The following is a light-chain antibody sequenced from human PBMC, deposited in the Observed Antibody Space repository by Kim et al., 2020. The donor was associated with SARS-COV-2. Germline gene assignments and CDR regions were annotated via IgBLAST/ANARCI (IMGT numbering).Light chain of an antibody. V-gene: IGKV1-8*01. J-gene: IGKJ1*01. CDR3: QQYYSYPSWT. CDR2: AAS. Sequence: STRDRVTITCRASQGISSYLAWYQQKPGKAPKLLIYAASTLQSGVPSRFSGSGSGTDFTLTISCLQSEDFATYYCQQYYSYPSWTFGQGTKVDIK. CDR1: QGISSY.